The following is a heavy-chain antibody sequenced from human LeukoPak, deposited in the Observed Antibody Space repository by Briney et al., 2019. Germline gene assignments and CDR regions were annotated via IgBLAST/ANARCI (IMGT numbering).Heavy chain of an antibody. CDR1: GFRFSGYW. J-gene: IGHJ4*02. Sequence: GGSLRLSCAASGFRFSGYWMTWVRQAPGKGLEWVANIKGDGSETSYVTSVRGRFTISRDNAKNSLYLQMNSLRAEDTAVYYCARDRIVGATTSGYWGQGTLVTVSS. D-gene: IGHD1-26*01. CDR2: IKGDGSET. CDR3: ARDRIVGATTSGY. V-gene: IGHV3-7*01.